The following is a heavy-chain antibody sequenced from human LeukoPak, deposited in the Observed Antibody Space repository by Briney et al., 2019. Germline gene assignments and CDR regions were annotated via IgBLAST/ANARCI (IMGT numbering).Heavy chain of an antibody. CDR1: GFTFEDYG. J-gene: IGHJ4*02. D-gene: IGHD3-10*01. V-gene: IGHV3-20*04. CDR3: ARGFYGSGGYYPYYFDY. Sequence: GGSLRLSCAASGFTFEDYGMSWVRQAPGKGLEWVSGISWNGGTTSYADSVQGRFSISRDNANNSLYLQMNSLRAEDTALYYCARGFYGSGGYYPYYFDYWGQGTLVTV. CDR2: ISWNGGTT.